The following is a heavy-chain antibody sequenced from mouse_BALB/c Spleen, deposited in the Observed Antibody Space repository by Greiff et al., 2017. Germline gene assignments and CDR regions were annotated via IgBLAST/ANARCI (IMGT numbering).Heavy chain of an antibody. J-gene: IGHJ3*01. D-gene: IGHD1-1*01. Sequence: QVQLQQSGPELVKPGASVKISCKASGYTFTDYYINWVKQKPGQGLEWIGWIYPGSGNTKYNEKFKGKATLTVDTSSSTAYMQLSSLTSEDTAVYCCARSLVHYDGSRGFCYWGQGTLVTGSA. CDR2: IYPGSGNT. V-gene: IGHV1-84*02. CDR1: GYTFTDYY. CDR3: ARSLVHYDGSRGFCY.